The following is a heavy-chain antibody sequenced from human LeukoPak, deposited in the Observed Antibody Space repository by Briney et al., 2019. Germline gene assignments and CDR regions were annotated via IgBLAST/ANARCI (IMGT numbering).Heavy chain of an antibody. D-gene: IGHD3-9*01. J-gene: IGHJ3*02. CDR2: ISYDGSNK. CDR3: AKEVNSLRYFDWYAFDI. V-gene: IGHV3-30*18. CDR1: GFTFSSYG. Sequence: PGRSLRLSCAASGFTFSSYGMHWVRQAPGKGLEWVAVISYDGSNKYYADSVKGRFTISRDNSKNTLYLQMNSLRAEDTAVYYCAKEVNSLRYFDWYAFDIWGQGTMVTVSS.